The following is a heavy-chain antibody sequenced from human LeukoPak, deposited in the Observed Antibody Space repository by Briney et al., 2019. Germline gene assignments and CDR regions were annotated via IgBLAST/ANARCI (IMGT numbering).Heavy chain of an antibody. CDR2: MNPNSGNT. D-gene: IGHD6-6*01. CDR1: GYTFTSYD. J-gene: IGHJ4*02. V-gene: IGHV1-8*03. CDR3: ARGRHRAARYYFDY. Sequence: ASVKVSCKASGYTFTSYDINWVRQATGQGLEWMGWMNPNSGNTGYARKFQGRVTITRNTSISTAYMELSSLRSEDTAVYYCARGRHRAARYYFDYWGQGTLVTVSS.